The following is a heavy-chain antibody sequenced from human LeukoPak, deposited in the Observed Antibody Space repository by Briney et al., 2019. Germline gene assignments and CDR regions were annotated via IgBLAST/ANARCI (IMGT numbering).Heavy chain of an antibody. V-gene: IGHV4-59*01. Sequence: SETLSLTCTVSGGSISSYYWSWIRQPPGKGLEWIGYIYYSGSTNYNPSLKSRVTISVDTSKNQFSLKLSSVTAADTAVYYCVGRPYSSGWYRFDYWGQGTLVTVSS. CDR3: VGRPYSSGWYRFDY. D-gene: IGHD6-19*01. CDR1: GGSISSYY. CDR2: IYYSGST. J-gene: IGHJ4*02.